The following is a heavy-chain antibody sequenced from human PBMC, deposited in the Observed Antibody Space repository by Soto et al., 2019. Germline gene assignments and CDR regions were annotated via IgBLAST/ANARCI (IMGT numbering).Heavy chain of an antibody. J-gene: IGHJ6*03. CDR3: ARGRGCSSTSCSPDYYYYYMDV. D-gene: IGHD2-2*01. Sequence: SETQSLTCAVYGGSFSGYYWSWIRQPPGKGLEWIGEINHSGSTNYNPSLKSRVTISVDTSKNQFSLKLSSVTAADTAVYYCARGRGCSSTSCSPDYYYYYMDVWGKGTTVTVSS. V-gene: IGHV4-34*01. CDR2: INHSGST. CDR1: GGSFSGYY.